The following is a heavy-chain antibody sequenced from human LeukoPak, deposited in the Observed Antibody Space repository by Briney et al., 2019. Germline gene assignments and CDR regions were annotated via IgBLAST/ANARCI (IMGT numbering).Heavy chain of an antibody. J-gene: IGHJ4*02. CDR1: GGSISSYY. D-gene: IGHD2-15*01. Sequence: SGTLSLTCTVSGGSISSYYWSWIRQPPGKGLEWIGYIYYSGSTNYNPSLKSRVTISVDTSKNQFSLKLSSVTAADTAVYYCARSYCSGGSCYLDYWGQGTLVTVSS. V-gene: IGHV4-59*08. CDR3: ARSYCSGGSCYLDY. CDR2: IYYSGST.